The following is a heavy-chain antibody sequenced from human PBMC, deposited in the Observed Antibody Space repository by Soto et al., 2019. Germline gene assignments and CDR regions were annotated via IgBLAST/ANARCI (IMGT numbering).Heavy chain of an antibody. J-gene: IGHJ4*02. Sequence: GGSLRLSCAASGFTFSRFELHWVRQAPGKGLEWISYISSSGSTAYYASSVEGRFAISRDNANNSVYLQMDSLRAEDTALYYCTRAAWFPYLSFYWGQGARVTVSS. CDR1: GFTFSRFE. CDR2: ISSSGSTA. V-gene: IGHV3-48*03. D-gene: IGHD3-10*01. CDR3: TRAAWFPYLSFY.